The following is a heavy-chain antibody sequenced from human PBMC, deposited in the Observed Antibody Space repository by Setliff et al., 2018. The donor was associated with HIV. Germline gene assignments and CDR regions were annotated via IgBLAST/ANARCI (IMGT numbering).Heavy chain of an antibody. D-gene: IGHD3-9*01. Sequence: SETLSLTCTVSGGSIRSYYWTWIRQPPGKGLEWIGSIYYSGNTYYNPSLKSRVTISVDTSKNQFSLKLSSVAAADTAVYYCARGGVLRYFDWAYWGQGTLVTVSS. CDR3: ARGGVLRYFDWAY. V-gene: IGHV4-59*05. J-gene: IGHJ4*02. CDR2: IYYSGNT. CDR1: GGSIRSYY.